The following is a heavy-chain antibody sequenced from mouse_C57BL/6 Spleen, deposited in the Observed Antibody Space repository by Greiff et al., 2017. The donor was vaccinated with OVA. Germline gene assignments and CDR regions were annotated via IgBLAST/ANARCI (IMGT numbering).Heavy chain of an antibody. CDR3: ARQKTGTFAMDY. Sequence: DVHLVESGGGLVQPGGSLKLSCAASGFTFSDYYMYWVRQTPEKRLEWVAYISNGGGSTYYPDTVKGRFTISRDNAKNTLYLQMSRLKSEDTAMYYCARQKTGTFAMDYWGQGTSVTVSS. D-gene: IGHD4-1*01. CDR2: ISNGGGST. J-gene: IGHJ4*01. V-gene: IGHV5-12*01. CDR1: GFTFSDYY.